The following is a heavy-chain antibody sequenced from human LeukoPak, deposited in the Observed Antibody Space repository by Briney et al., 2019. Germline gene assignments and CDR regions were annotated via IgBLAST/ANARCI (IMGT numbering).Heavy chain of an antibody. J-gene: IGHJ5*02. V-gene: IGHV3-21*01. D-gene: IGHD6-19*01. CDR3: ARVTTSGCYP. CDR2: ISGSSRYI. CDR1: GFTFSSYS. Sequence: GGSLRLSCAASGFTFSSYSMNWVRQAPGKGLEWVSSISGSSRYIYYADSVKGRFTISRDNAKNSLFLQMNSLRAEDTAVYYCARVTTSGCYPWGQGTLVTVSS.